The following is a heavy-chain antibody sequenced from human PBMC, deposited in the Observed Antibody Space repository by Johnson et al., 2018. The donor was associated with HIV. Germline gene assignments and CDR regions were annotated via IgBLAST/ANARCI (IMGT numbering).Heavy chain of an antibody. CDR2: INSDWTYT. V-gene: IGHV3-74*02. Sequence: VQLVESGGGLVQPGGSLRLSCAASEFTFSDHYMDWVRQAPGKGLVWISRINSDWTYTTYADSVEGRFTISRDNAKNTLFLQMNSLRAEDTAVYYFARIAVVVQHDAFDIWGQGTMVTVSS. D-gene: IGHD2-15*01. J-gene: IGHJ3*02. CDR3: ARIAVVVQHDAFDI. CDR1: EFTFSDHY.